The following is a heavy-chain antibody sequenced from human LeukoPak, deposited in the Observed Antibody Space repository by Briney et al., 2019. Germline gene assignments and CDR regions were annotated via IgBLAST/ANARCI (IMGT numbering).Heavy chain of an antibody. CDR3: ARARGMLVDRDWFDP. J-gene: IGHJ5*02. CDR1: GGSISSYY. CDR2: IYYSGST. V-gene: IGHV4-39*07. Sequence: SETLSLTCTVSGGSISSYYWSWIRQPPGKGLEWIGSIYYSGSTYYNPSLKSRVTISVDTSKNQFSLKLSSVTAADTAVYYCARARGMLVDRDWFDPWGQGTLVTVSS. D-gene: IGHD1-26*01.